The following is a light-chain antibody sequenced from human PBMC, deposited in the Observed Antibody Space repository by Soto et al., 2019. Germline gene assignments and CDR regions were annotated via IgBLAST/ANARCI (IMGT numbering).Light chain of an antibody. CDR2: DAS. CDR1: QNINNY. V-gene: IGKV1-39*01. CDR3: QQSYSTPPNT. Sequence: DIKMTQSPSSLSESVGDRVTITCKSSQNINNYLNCYQQKPGRAHKLLIYDASNLEAGVPSRFRGSGSGTDFTLTISSLQPEDFATYYCQQSYSTPPNTFGQGTRLDIK. J-gene: IGKJ5*01.